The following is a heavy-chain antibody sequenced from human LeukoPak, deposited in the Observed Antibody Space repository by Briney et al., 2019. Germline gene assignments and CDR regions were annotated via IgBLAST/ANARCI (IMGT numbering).Heavy chain of an antibody. Sequence: GGSLRLSCATSVLIFREYYMIWIRDAPERGLEWVAYINSGGCHIYYAVPLRSRFTISRDNTKTALYLQRNSLRAEDTAVYYCARRLAFGDYGFGFDFWGQGSQVTVSS. CDR2: INSGGCHI. CDR1: VLIFREYY. J-gene: IGHJ4*02. D-gene: IGHD4-17*01. V-gene: IGHV3-11*01. CDR3: ARRLAFGDYGFGFDF.